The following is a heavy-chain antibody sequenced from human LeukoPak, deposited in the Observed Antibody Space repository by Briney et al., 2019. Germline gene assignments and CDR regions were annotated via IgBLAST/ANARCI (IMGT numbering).Heavy chain of an antibody. Sequence: GGSLRLSCAASGFTFSTYTMNWVRQAPGKGLEWVSYISSGSSSIYYADSVKGRFTISRDNAKNSLYLQMNGLRAEDTAMYYCAGPRYCSGGSCYFDYWGQGTLVTVSS. CDR3: AGPRYCSGGSCYFDY. V-gene: IGHV3-48*04. D-gene: IGHD2-15*01. CDR2: ISSGSSSI. J-gene: IGHJ4*02. CDR1: GFTFSTYT.